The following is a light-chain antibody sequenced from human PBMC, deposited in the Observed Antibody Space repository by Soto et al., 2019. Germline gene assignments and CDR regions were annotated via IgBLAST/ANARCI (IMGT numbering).Light chain of an antibody. CDR3: QSYDSSLGDLWV. CDR2: DVT. V-gene: IGLV2-11*01. J-gene: IGLJ3*02. CDR1: SSDVGGYNY. Sequence: QSALTQPRSVSGSPGQSVTISCTGTSSDVGGYNYVSWYQQHPGKAPKLMIYDVTKRPSGVPDRFSGSKSGNTASLTISGLQAEDEADYYCQSYDSSLGDLWVFGGGTKLTVL.